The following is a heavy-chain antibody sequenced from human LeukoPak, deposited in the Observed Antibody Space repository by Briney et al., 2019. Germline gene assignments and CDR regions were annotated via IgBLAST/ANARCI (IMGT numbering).Heavy chain of an antibody. CDR3: AGNDSSGYFGYYYGMDV. V-gene: IGHV4-30-4*01. CDR1: GGSISSGDYY. J-gene: IGHJ6*02. Sequence: PSETLSLTCTVSGGSISSGDYYWSWIRQPPGKGLEWIGYIYYSGSTYYNPSLKSRVTISVDTSKNQFSLKLSSVTAADTAVYYCAGNDSSGYFGYYYGMDVWGQGTTVTVSS. CDR2: IYYSGST. D-gene: IGHD3-22*01.